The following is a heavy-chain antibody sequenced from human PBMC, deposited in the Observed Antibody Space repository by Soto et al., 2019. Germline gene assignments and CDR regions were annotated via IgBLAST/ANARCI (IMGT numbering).Heavy chain of an antibody. D-gene: IGHD1-26*01. Sequence: SETLSLTCTVSGGSISSYHWSWIRQSPGKGLEWIGYVFYTGSTKYNPALKRRVTISVETSKKQFSLKLSSVSAADTGLYYCARSYSGTFYGYDTWGQG. V-gene: IGHV4-59*01. CDR2: VFYTGST. CDR1: GGSISSYH. J-gene: IGHJ5*02. CDR3: ARSYSGTFYGYDT.